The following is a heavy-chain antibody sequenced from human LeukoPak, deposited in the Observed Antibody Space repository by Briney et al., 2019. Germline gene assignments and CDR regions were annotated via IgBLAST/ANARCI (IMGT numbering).Heavy chain of an antibody. J-gene: IGHJ6*03. CDR3: ARRSGNYFHYYYYYMHV. CDR2: IYSGGST. Sequence: GGSLRLSCAASGFTVSSNYMSWVRQAPGKGLEGVSVIYSGGSTYYADSVKGRFTISRDNSKNTLYLQMNSLRAEDTAVYYCARRSGNYFHYYYYYMHVWRKGTTVTVSS. V-gene: IGHV3-53*01. CDR1: GFTVSSNY. D-gene: IGHD1-26*01.